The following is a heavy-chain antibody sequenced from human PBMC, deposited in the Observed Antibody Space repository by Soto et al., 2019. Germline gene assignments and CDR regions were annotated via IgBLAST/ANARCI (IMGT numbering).Heavy chain of an antibody. J-gene: IGHJ5*02. D-gene: IGHD2-2*01. CDR2: ITRDGGTT. V-gene: IGHV3-43*01. CDR1: GFTFGDFT. CDR3: AREQYCSSSSCLESFWFDP. Sequence: EVQLVESGGVVVQPGGSLRLPCAASGFTFGDFTMHWVRQAPGKGLEWVSLITRDGGTTYYADSVKGRFTISRDNSKNSLYLQMESLRTEATALYYCAREQYCSSSSCLESFWFDPWGQGTLVTVSS.